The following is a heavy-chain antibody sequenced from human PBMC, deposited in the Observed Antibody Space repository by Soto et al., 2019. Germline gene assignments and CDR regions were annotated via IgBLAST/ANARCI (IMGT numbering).Heavy chain of an antibody. V-gene: IGHV2-5*05. CDR1: GFSITTNGVG. Sequence: QITLQESGPAVVRPTETLMLTCTLSGFSITTNGVGVGWVRQSPGKALEWLAVIYWDDDKRYVPSLQNRLTISKDTSKSQVVPTMPHMLPVDTGRYFCARRLRQSGNSWDSGACDVWGHGTEVAVS. CDR3: ARRLRQSGNSWDSGACDV. J-gene: IGHJ3*01. CDR2: IYWDDDK. D-gene: IGHD1-1*01.